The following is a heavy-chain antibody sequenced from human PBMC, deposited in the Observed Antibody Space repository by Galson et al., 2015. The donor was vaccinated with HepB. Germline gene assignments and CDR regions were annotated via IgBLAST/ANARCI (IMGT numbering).Heavy chain of an antibody. CDR3: ARQNLRSWLGRLGLNNNWFDP. Sequence: QSGAEVKKPGESLRISCKGSGYSFTSYWISWVRQMPGKGLEWMGRIDPSDSYTNYSPSFQGHVTISADKSISTAYLQWSSLKASDTAMYYCARQNLRSWLGRLGLNNNWFDPWGQGTLVTVSS. V-gene: IGHV5-10-1*01. CDR1: GYSFTSYW. J-gene: IGHJ5*02. CDR2: IDPSDSYT. D-gene: IGHD6-13*01.